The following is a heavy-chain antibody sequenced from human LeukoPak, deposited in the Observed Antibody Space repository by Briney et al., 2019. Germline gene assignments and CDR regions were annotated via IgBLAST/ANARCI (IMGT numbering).Heavy chain of an antibody. J-gene: IGHJ4*02. Sequence: PGGSLRLSCAASGFILRDHYMDWVRQAPGKGLEWVGRIKHKADGYATEYAASVKGRFSISRVDSKSSLFLQMNSLKTEDTAVYYCTIHHYYDSSGYPEGDYWGQGTLVTVSS. CDR1: GFILRDHY. CDR3: TIHHYYDSSGYPEGDY. D-gene: IGHD3-22*01. CDR2: IKHKADGYAT. V-gene: IGHV3-72*01.